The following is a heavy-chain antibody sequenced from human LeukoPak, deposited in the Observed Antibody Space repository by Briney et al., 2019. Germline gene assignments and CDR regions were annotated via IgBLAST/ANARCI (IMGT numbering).Heavy chain of an antibody. J-gene: IGHJ3*02. CDR1: GLTFSSYG. CDR2: IKQDGSEK. Sequence: GGSLRLSCAASGLTFSSYGMSWVRQAPGKGLEWVANIKQDGSEKYYVDSVKGRFTISRDNAKNSLYLQMNSLRAEDTAVYYCAREVPATVSSDAFDIWGQGTMVTVSS. D-gene: IGHD2-2*01. CDR3: AREVPATVSSDAFDI. V-gene: IGHV3-7*01.